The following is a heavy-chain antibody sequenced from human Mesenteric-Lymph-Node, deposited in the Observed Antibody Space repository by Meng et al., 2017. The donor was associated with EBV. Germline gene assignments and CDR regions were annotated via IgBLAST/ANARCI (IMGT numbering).Heavy chain of an antibody. CDR2: INHSGST. Sequence: QVQLQQWGGGLLQPSETLSLTCGVYGGSFSGYYWSWIRQPPGKGLEWIGEINHSGSTNYNPSLKSRVTISVDTSKNQFSLKLSSVTAADTAVYYCARGMATIIWGQGTLVTVSS. V-gene: IGHV4-34*01. J-gene: IGHJ4*02. CDR3: ARGMATII. D-gene: IGHD5-24*01. CDR1: GGSFSGYY.